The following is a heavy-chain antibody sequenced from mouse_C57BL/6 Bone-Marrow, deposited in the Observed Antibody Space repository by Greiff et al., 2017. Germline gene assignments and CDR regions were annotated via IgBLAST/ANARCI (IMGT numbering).Heavy chain of an antibody. CDR2: IDPSDSYT. Sequence: QVQLQQSGAELVKPGASVKLSCKASGYTFTSYWMQWVKQRPGQGLEWIGEIDPSDSYTNYNQKFKGKATLTVDTSSSTAYMQLSSLPTEDSAVYYGAREMYGNDAYWYLDVWGTGTTVTVAS. D-gene: IGHD2-10*02. J-gene: IGHJ1*03. V-gene: IGHV1-50*01. CDR3: AREMYGNDAYWYLDV. CDR1: GYTFTSYW.